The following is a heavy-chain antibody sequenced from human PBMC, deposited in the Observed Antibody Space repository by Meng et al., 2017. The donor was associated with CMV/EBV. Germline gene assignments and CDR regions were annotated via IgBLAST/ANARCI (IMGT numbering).Heavy chain of an antibody. Sequence: SETLSLTCAVSGGSISNSLWWSWVRQPPGKGLVWIGEISHSGNTKYNPSLQSRVTISADKTKNDFSLKLTSMTAADTGVYFCARSPGFWSLDYWGQGTLVTVSS. V-gene: IGHV4-4*02. D-gene: IGHD2-8*02. CDR1: GGSISNSLW. CDR3: ARSPGFWSLDY. CDR2: ISHSGNT. J-gene: IGHJ4*02.